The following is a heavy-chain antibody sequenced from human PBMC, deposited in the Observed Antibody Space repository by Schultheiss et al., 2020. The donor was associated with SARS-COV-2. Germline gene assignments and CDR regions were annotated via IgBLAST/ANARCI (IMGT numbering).Heavy chain of an antibody. CDR3: ARDGPVLRFLEWLSPPSYYYYYGMDV. D-gene: IGHD3-3*01. V-gene: IGHV3-30*03. CDR2: ISYDGSNK. J-gene: IGHJ6*02. Sequence: GGSLRLSCAASGFTFSSYSMNWVRQAPGKGLEWVAVISYDGSNKYYADSVKGRFTISRDNSKNTLYLQMNSLRAEDTAVYYCARDGPVLRFLEWLSPPSYYYYYGMDVWGQGTTVTVSS. CDR1: GFTFSSYS.